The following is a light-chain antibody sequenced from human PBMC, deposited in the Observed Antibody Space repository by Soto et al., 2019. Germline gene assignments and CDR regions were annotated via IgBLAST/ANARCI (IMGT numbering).Light chain of an antibody. CDR3: QQYNHWRT. Sequence: EIVMTQSPATLSVSPGERATLSCRASQSLSSNLAWYQQKPGQAPRLLIYGASTRATGIPARFSGSGSGTEFTLTISSLQSEESAVDYCQQYNHWRTFGQGTKVEIE. CDR2: GAS. V-gene: IGKV3-15*01. J-gene: IGKJ1*01. CDR1: QSLSSN.